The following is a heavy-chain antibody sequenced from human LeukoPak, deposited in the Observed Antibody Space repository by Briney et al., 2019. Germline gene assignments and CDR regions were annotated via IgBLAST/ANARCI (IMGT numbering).Heavy chain of an antibody. CDR3: ARNYFDF. CDR1: GYKFTDHF. CDR2: IDPEDGET. V-gene: IGHV1-69-2*01. Sequence: ASVKVSCKLSGYKFTDHFVRWVKQAPGKGLQWMGLIDPEDGETKYAAMFEDRVTITADTSRDSVFLDLKNLRSEDTAMYYCARNYFDFWGQGSLVTVSA. J-gene: IGHJ4*02.